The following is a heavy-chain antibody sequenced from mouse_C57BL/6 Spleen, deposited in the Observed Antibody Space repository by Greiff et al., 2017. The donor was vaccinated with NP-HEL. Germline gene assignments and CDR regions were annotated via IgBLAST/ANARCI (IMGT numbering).Heavy chain of an antibody. CDR3: ARLSFDY. V-gene: IGHV1-82*01. CDR2: IYPGDGDT. CDR1: GYAFSSSW. Sequence: VQLQQSGPELVKPGASVKISCKASGYAFSSSWMNWVKQRPGKGLEWIGRIYPGDGDTNYNGKFKGKATLTADKSSSTAYMQLSSLTSEDSAVYFCARLSFDYWGQGTTLTVSS. J-gene: IGHJ2*01.